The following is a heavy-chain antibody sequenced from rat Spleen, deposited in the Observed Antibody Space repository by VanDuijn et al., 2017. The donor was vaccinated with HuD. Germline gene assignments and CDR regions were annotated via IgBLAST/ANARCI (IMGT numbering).Heavy chain of an antibody. CDR3: ARSALMYTTDPSDY. Sequence: EVQLQESGPGLVKPSQSLSLTCSVTGYSITSNYWGWIRKFPGNKMEWIGHISYSGSTSYNPSLKSRISITRDTSKNQFFLQLNSVTTEDTATYCCARSALMYTTDPSDYWGQGVMVTVSS. V-gene: IGHV3-1*01. D-gene: IGHD1-6*01. CDR2: ISYSGST. CDR1: GYSITSNY. J-gene: IGHJ2*01.